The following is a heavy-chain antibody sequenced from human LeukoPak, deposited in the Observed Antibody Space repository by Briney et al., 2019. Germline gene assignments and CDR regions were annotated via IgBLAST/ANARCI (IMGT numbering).Heavy chain of an antibody. Sequence: ASVKVSCKASGYTFTSYAMHWVRQAPGQRLEWMGWINAGNGNTKYSQKFQGRVTITRDTSASTAYMELSSLRSEDTAVYYCARDQHSSGWLHYYYYYGMDVWGQGPTVTVSS. V-gene: IGHV1-3*01. CDR2: INAGNGNT. J-gene: IGHJ6*02. CDR3: ARDQHSSGWLHYYYYYGMDV. D-gene: IGHD6-19*01. CDR1: GYTFTSYA.